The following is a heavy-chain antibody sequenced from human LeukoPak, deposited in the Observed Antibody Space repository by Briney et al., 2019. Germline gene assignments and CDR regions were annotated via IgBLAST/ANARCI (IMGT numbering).Heavy chain of an antibody. CDR2: INHSGST. V-gene: IGHV4-34*01. D-gene: IGHD1-26*01. CDR3: ARLAGAKGSDY. Sequence: PSETLSLTCAVYGGSFSGYYWSWIRQPPGKGLEWIGEINHSGSTNYNPSLKSRVTISVDTSKNQFSLKLSSVTAADTAVYYCARLAGAKGSDYWGQGTLVTVSS. CDR1: GGSFSGYY. J-gene: IGHJ4*02.